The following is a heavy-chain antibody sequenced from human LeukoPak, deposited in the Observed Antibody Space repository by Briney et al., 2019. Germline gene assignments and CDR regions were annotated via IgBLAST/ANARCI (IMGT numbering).Heavy chain of an antibody. Sequence: ASVKVSCKASGYTFTGYYMHWVRQAPGQGLEWMGWINPNSGGTNYAQKFQGRVTMTRDTSISTAYMELTRLRSDDTAVYYCANVYYDSSGPPDYWGQGTLVTVSS. V-gene: IGHV1-2*02. CDR1: GYTFTGYY. J-gene: IGHJ4*02. CDR3: ANVYYDSSGPPDY. D-gene: IGHD3-22*01. CDR2: INPNSGGT.